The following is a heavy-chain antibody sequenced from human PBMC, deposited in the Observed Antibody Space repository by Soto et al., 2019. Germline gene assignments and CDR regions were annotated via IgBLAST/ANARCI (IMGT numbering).Heavy chain of an antibody. D-gene: IGHD3-10*01. CDR1: GFTFSSYG. CDR2: IWYDGSNK. V-gene: IGHV3-33*01. Sequence: GGSLRLSCAASGFTFSSYGMHWVRQAPGKGLEWVAVIWYDGSNKYYADSVKGRFTISRDNSKNTLYLQMNSLRAEDTAVYYCARAGHYYGSGSHVLYYYYYMDVWGKGTTVTVSS. J-gene: IGHJ6*03. CDR3: ARAGHYYGSGSHVLYYYYYMDV.